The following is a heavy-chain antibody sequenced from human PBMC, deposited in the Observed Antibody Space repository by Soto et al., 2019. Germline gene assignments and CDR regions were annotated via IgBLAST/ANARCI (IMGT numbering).Heavy chain of an antibody. CDR1: GFTFISYG. J-gene: IGHJ6*02. V-gene: IGHV3-30*18. Sequence: PGGSLILSCSASGFTFISYGMHWVRQAPGKGLEWVAVISNEGSNKFYADSVKGRFTISRDNSKNTLDLQMNSLRPVDTAVYYCAKVRVRGVIITNYGMDVWGQGTTVTAP. D-gene: IGHD3-10*01. CDR2: ISNEGSNK. CDR3: AKVRVRGVIITNYGMDV.